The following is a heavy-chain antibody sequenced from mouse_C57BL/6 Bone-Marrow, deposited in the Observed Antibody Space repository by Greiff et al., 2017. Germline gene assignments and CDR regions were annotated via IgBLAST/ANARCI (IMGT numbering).Heavy chain of an antibody. D-gene: IGHD1-1*01. V-gene: IGHV8-12*01. CDR3: ARRGGYYYGSSSAMDY. J-gene: IGHJ4*01. CDR2: IYWDDDK. Sequence: QVTLKESGPGILQSSQSLNLTCSFSGFSLSTSGMGVSWIRQPSGKGREWLAHIYWDDDKRYNPSLKSRLTISKDTSRNQVVLKITSMDTADTATYCWARRGGYYYGSSSAMDYWGQGTSATVSS. CDR1: GFSLSTSGMG.